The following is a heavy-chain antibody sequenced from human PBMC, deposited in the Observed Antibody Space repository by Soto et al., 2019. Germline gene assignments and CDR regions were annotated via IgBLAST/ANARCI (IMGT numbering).Heavy chain of an antibody. CDR3: ARDVNYDILTGDDI. J-gene: IGHJ3*02. Sequence: PGGSLRLSCAASGFTFSSYAMHWVRQAPGKGLEWVAVISYDGSNKYYADSVKGRFTISRDNSKNTLYLQLNSLRAEDTAVYYCARDVNYDILTGDDIWGQGTMVTVSS. CDR2: ISYDGSNK. CDR1: GFTFSSYA. D-gene: IGHD3-9*01. V-gene: IGHV3-30-3*01.